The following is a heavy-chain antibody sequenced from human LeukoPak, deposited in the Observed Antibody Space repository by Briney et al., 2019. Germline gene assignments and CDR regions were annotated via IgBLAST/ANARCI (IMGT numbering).Heavy chain of an antibody. J-gene: IGHJ4*02. CDR1: GFTFSSYA. D-gene: IGHD3-16*01. V-gene: IGHV3-30-3*01. CDR3: ARDAFRRSRYFGY. Sequence: GSLRLSCAASGFTFSSYAMHWVRQAPGKGLEWVAVISYDGSNKYYADSVKGRFTISRDNSKNTLYLQMNSLRAEDTAVYYCARDAFRRSRYFGYWGQGTLVTVSS. CDR2: ISYDGSNK.